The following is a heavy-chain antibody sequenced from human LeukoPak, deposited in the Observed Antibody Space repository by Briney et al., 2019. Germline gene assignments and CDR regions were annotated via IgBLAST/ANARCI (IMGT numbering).Heavy chain of an antibody. CDR1: GFTFSSYA. J-gene: IGHJ4*02. CDR2: ISGSGGST. D-gene: IGHD6-6*01. CDR3: AKGSIADY. Sequence: GESLKISCAAPGFTFSSYAMSWVRPAPGKGLEWVSAISGSGGSTYYADSVKGRFTISRDNSKNTLYLQMNSLRAEDTAVYYCAKGSIADYWGQGTLVTVSS. V-gene: IGHV3-23*01.